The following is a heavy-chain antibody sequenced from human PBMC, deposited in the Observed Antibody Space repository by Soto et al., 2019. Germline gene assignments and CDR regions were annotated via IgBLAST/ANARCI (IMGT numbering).Heavy chain of an antibody. Sequence: EVQLVESGGGLVQPGRSLRLSCAASGFTFDDYAMHWVRQAPGKGLEWVSGISWNSGSIGYADSVKGRFTISRDNAKNTLYQQMNSLRAEDTALYYCAKDLMAGTGANYYCYGMGVWGQGTTVNVSS. D-gene: IGHD6-19*01. CDR1: GFTFDDYA. V-gene: IGHV3-9*01. J-gene: IGHJ6*01. CDR2: ISWNSGSI. CDR3: AKDLMAGTGANYYCYGMGV.